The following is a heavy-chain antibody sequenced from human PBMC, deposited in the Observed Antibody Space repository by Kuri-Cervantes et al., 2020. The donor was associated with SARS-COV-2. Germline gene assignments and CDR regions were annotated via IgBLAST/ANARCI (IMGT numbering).Heavy chain of an antibody. D-gene: IGHD1-7*01. CDR3: ARQGTAPFDY. CDR2: IYTSGST. Sequence: SCTVSGGSISSSSYYWGWIRQPAGKGLEWIGRIYTSGSTNYNPSLKSRVTMSVDTSKNQFSLKLSSVTAADTAVYYCARQGTAPFDYWGQGTLVTVSS. J-gene: IGHJ4*02. V-gene: IGHV4-61*02. CDR1: GGSISSSSYY.